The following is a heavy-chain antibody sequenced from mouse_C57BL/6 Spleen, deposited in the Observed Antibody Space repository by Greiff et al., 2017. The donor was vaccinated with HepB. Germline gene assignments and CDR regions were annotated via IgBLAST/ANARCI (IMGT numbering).Heavy chain of an antibody. Sequence: QVQLQQPGAELVKPGASVKMSCKASGYTFTSYWITWVKQRPGQGLEWIGDIYPGSGSTNYNEKFKSKATLTVDTSSSTAYMQLSSLTSEDSAVYYCARYPFDYGYDVWFAYWGQGSLVTVSA. CDR2: IYPGSGST. V-gene: IGHV1-55*01. J-gene: IGHJ3*01. CDR3: ARYPFDYGYDVWFAY. CDR1: GYTFTSYW. D-gene: IGHD2-2*01.